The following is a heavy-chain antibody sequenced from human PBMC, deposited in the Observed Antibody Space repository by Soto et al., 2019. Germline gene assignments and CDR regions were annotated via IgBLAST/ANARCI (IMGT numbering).Heavy chain of an antibody. CDR2: IYYSGST. V-gene: IGHV4-59*01. CDR1: GGSISSYY. J-gene: IGHJ4*02. Sequence: SETLSLTCTVSGGSISSYYWSWIRQPPGKGLEWIGYIYYSGSTNYNPSLKSRVTISVDTSKNQFSLKLSSVTAADTAVYYCASAVMDAYYLDYWGQGTLVTVSS. D-gene: IGHD3-16*01. CDR3: ASAVMDAYYLDY.